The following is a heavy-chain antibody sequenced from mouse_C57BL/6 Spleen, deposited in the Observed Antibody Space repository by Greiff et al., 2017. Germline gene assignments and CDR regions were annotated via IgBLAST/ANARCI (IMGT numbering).Heavy chain of an antibody. Sequence: VQLQESGAELVKPGASVKLSCKASGYTFTSYWMHWVKQRPGQGLEWIGMIHPNSGSTNYNEKFKSKATLTVDKSSSTAYMQLSSLTSEDSAVYYCARGGLGRAMDYWGQGTSVTVSS. J-gene: IGHJ4*01. V-gene: IGHV1-64*01. CDR3: ARGGLGRAMDY. CDR1: GYTFTSYW. D-gene: IGHD3-3*01. CDR2: IHPNSGST.